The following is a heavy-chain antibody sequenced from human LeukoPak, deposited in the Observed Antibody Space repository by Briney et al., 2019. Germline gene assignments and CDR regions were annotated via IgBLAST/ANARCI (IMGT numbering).Heavy chain of an antibody. CDR3: ASGNDDFWSGYYSPHY. V-gene: IGHV1-18*01. Sequence: ASVKVSCKASGYTFTSYVISWVRQAPGQGLEGMGGISAYNGNTNYAQKLQGRVTMTTDTSTSTAYMELRSLRSDDTAVYYCASGNDDFWSGYYSPHYWGQGTLVTVSS. D-gene: IGHD3-3*01. J-gene: IGHJ4*02. CDR2: ISAYNGNT. CDR1: GYTFTSYV.